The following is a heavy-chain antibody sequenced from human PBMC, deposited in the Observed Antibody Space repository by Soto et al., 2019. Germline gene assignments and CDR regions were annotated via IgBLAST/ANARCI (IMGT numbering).Heavy chain of an antibody. V-gene: IGHV3-49*04. CDR1: GFTFGDYA. CDR2: IRSKAYGGTT. D-gene: IGHD6-13*01. J-gene: IGHJ4*02. Sequence: PGGSLRLSCTASGFTFGDYAMSWVRQAPGKGLEWVGFIRSKAYGGTTEYAASVKGRFTISRDDSKSIAYLQMNSLKTEDTAVYYCTRGRGTSGWYADYWGKGILVTVSS. CDR3: TRGRGTSGWYADY.